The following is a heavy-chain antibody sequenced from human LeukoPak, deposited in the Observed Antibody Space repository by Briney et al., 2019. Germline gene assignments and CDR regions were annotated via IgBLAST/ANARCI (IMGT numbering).Heavy chain of an antibody. J-gene: IGHJ4*02. V-gene: IGHV4-59*08. CDR2: ISYSGST. Sequence: SETLSLTCTVSGGSISSYYWSWIRQPPGKGLEWIGYISYSGSTNYNPSLKSRVTISGDTSKNQFSLKLSSVTAADTAVYYCARQGYCSSISCRFFDYWGQGTLVTVSS. CDR1: GGSISSYY. D-gene: IGHD2-2*01. CDR3: ARQGYCSSISCRFFDY.